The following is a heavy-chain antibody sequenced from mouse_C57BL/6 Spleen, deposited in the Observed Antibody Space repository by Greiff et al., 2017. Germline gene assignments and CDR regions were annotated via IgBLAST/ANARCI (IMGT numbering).Heavy chain of an antibody. D-gene: IGHD2-5*01. Sequence: VQLQASGAELVRPGASVTLSCKASGYTFTDYEMHWVKQTPVHGLEWIGAIDPETGGTAYNQKFKGKAILTADKSSSTAYMELRSLTSEDSAVYYCTRRWYSNYEGFAYWGQGTLVTVSA. CDR1: GYTFTDYE. CDR3: TRRWYSNYEGFAY. CDR2: IDPETGGT. V-gene: IGHV1-15*01. J-gene: IGHJ3*01.